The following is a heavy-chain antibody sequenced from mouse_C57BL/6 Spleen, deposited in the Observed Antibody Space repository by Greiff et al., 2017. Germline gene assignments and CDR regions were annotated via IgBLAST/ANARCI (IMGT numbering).Heavy chain of an antibody. CDR2: IYPGDGDT. CDR3: ARLTRWRGY. D-gene: IGHD1-1*02. V-gene: IGHV1-80*01. Sequence: QVQLQQSGAELVKPGASVKISCKASGYAFSSYWMHWVKQRPGQGLEWIGQIYPGDGDTNYNGKFKGKATLTADKSSSTAYMQLSSLISEDDAVYLCARLTRWRGYWGQGTTLTVSS. J-gene: IGHJ2*01. CDR1: GYAFSSYW.